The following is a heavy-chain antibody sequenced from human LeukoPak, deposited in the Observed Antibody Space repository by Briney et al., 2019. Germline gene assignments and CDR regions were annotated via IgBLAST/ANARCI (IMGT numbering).Heavy chain of an antibody. J-gene: IGHJ6*03. D-gene: IGHD6-13*01. CDR2: IHYSGST. CDR3: ARFLADSSSWYHYYYYYYMDV. V-gene: IGHV4-59*11. CDR1: GGSISSHY. Sequence: SETLSLTCTVSGGSISSHYWSWIRQPPGKGLEWIGYIHYSGSTNYNPSLKSRVTISVDTSKNQFSLKLSSVTAADTAVYYCARFLADSSSWYHYYYYYYMDVWGKGTTVTVSS.